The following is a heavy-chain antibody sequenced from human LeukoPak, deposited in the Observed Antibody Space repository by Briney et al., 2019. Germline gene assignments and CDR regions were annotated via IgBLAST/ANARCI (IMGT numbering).Heavy chain of an antibody. Sequence: SETLSLTCTVSGGSISSGDYYWSWIRQPPGKGLEWIGYIYYSGSTYYNPSLKSRVTISVNTSKNQFSLKLSSVTAADTAVYYCARVSAYGSGSYYTPFEFDYWGQGTLVTVSS. CDR2: IYYSGST. J-gene: IGHJ4*02. D-gene: IGHD3-10*01. V-gene: IGHV4-30-4*01. CDR1: GGSISSGDYY. CDR3: ARVSAYGSGSYYTPFEFDY.